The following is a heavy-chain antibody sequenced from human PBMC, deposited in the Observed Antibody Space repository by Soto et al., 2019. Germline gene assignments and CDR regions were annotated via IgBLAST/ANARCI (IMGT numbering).Heavy chain of an antibody. CDR1: GGTFSSHS. D-gene: IGHD4-17*01. J-gene: IGHJ4*02. V-gene: IGHV1-69*01. Sequence: VQLMQSGAEVKQPGSSVKVSCKASGGTFSSHSINWVRQAPGQGLEWMGGIITLFGTANYAQNFQGRVTITADQSTSTAYMELNILRSDDTAVYYCAREVGYGDFSAALLDRGQGTLVTVSS. CDR3: AREVGYGDFSAALLD. CDR2: IITLFGTA.